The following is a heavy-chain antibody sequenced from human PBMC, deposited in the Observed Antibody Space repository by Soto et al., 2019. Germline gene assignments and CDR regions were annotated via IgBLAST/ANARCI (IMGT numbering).Heavy chain of an antibody. V-gene: IGHV3-23*01. D-gene: IGHD3-22*01. CDR1: GFTFSSYA. CDR3: AKMSNYYASSALDY. CDR2: ISGSGGNT. Sequence: GGSLRLSCAASGFTFSSYAMIWVRQAPGKGLEWVSVISGSGGNTYYADSVKGRFSISRDNSKNMMYLQMNSLRDEDTAVYYCAKMSNYYASSALDYWGQGTLVTVSS. J-gene: IGHJ4*02.